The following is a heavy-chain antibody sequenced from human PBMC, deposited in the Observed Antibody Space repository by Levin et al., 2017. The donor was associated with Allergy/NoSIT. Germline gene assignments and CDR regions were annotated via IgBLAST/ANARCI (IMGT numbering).Heavy chain of an antibody. J-gene: IGHJ6*02. Sequence: GESLKISCAASGFTFSSYSMNWVRQAPGKGLEWVSYISSSSSTIYYADSVKGRFTIFRDNAKNSLYVQMNSLGDEDTAVYYCARSTMISYYYYGMDVWGQGTTVTVSS. CDR2: ISSSSSTI. CDR3: ARSTMISYYYYGMDV. V-gene: IGHV3-48*02. CDR1: GFTFSSYS. D-gene: IGHD3-22*01.